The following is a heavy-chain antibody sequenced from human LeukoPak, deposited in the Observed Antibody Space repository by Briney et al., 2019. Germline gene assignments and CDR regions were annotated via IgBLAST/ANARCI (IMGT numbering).Heavy chain of an antibody. CDR2: ISSSGSYI. J-gene: IGHJ4*02. CDR1: RFTFSSYS. Sequence: GGSLRLSCAASRFTFSSYSMNWVRQAPGKGLEWVSSISSSGSYIYYADSVKGRFTISRDNAKNSLYLQMNSLRAEDTAVYYCARVVPPTDYGSGSYFWDPYYFDYWGQGTLVTVSS. V-gene: IGHV3-21*04. CDR3: ARVVPPTDYGSGSYFWDPYYFDY. D-gene: IGHD3-10*01.